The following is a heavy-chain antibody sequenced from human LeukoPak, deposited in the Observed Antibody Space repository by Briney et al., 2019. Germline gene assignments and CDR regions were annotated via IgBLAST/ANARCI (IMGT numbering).Heavy chain of an antibody. V-gene: IGHV3-15*01. Sequence: PGGSLRLSCAASGFTFSNAWMSWVRQAPGKGLEWVGRIKSKTDGGTTDYAAPVKGRFTISRDDSENTLYLQMNSLKTEDTAVYYCTTHSSNGPFDYWGQGTLVTVSS. CDR1: GFTFSNAW. CDR3: TTHSSNGPFDY. J-gene: IGHJ4*02. D-gene: IGHD6-19*01. CDR2: IKSKTDGGTT.